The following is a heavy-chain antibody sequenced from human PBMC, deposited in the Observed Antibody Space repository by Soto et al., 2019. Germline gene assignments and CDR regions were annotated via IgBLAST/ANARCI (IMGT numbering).Heavy chain of an antibody. CDR3: AHSERWDPSYWYFDL. CDR1: GFSLTTSGVG. J-gene: IGHJ2*01. V-gene: IGHV2-5*02. CDR2: IYWDDDK. D-gene: IGHD1-26*01. Sequence: QITLKESGPTLVKPTQTLTLTCTFSGFSLTTSGVGVGWIRQPPGKALEWLALIYWDDDKRYSPSLKRRLTNTKDTSNNQVVLTMTHMHPVDTATDYCAHSERWDPSYWYFDLWGRGTLVTVSS.